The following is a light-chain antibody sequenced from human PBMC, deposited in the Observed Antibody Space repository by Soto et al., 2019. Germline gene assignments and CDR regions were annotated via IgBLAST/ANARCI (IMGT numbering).Light chain of an antibody. Sequence: EIVMTQSPATLSVSPGERATLSCRASQSVSSNLAWYQQKPGQAPRLLIYGASTRATGIPARFSGSGSGTEFTLTISSLQSEDLAVYYCQQYNNWPPMAFGQGTKVEIE. CDR2: GAS. CDR3: QQYNNWPPMA. J-gene: IGKJ1*01. CDR1: QSVSSN. V-gene: IGKV3-15*01.